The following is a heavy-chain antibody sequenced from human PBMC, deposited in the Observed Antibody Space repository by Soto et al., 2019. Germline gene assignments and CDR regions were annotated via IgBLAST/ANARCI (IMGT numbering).Heavy chain of an antibody. V-gene: IGHV3-7*04. J-gene: IGHJ4*02. D-gene: IGHD3-9*01. CDR2: IKQHGSEK. Sequence: GGSLRLSCAASGFTFSSYWMSWVRQAPGKGLEWVANIKQHGSEKYYVDSVKGRFTISRDNAKNSLYLQMNSLRAEDTAVYYYARAVGYFDWLLSFDYWGQGTLVTVSS. CDR1: GFTFSSYW. CDR3: ARAVGYFDWLLSFDY.